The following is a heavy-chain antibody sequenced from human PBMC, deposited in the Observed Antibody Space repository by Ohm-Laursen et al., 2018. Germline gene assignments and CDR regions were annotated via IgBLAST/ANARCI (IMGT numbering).Heavy chain of an antibody. CDR3: AREEHYYDSSGPLDY. J-gene: IGHJ4*02. V-gene: IGHV1-2*02. CDR1: GYTFTGYY. Sequence: SVKVSCKASGYTFTGYYMHWVRQAPGQGLEWMGWINPNSGGTNYAQKFQGRVTMTRDTSISTAYMELSRLRSDDTAVYYCAREEHYYDSSGPLDYWGQGTLVTVSS. D-gene: IGHD3-22*01. CDR2: INPNSGGT.